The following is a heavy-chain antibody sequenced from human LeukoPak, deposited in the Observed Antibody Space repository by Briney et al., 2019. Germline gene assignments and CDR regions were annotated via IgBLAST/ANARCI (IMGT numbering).Heavy chain of an antibody. J-gene: IGHJ4*02. CDR3: ARVGGTQLGYPNDY. CDR1: GFTFSSYE. D-gene: IGHD1-1*01. Sequence: GGSLRLPCAASGFTFSSYEMNWVRQAPGKGLEWVSYISSSGSTIYYADSAKGRFTISRDNAKNSLYLQMNSLRAEDTAVYYCARVGGTQLGYPNDYWGEGTLVTVSS. CDR2: ISSSGSTI. V-gene: IGHV3-48*03.